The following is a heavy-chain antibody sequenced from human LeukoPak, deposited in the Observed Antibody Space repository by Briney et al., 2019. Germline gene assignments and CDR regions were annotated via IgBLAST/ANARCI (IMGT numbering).Heavy chain of an antibody. CDR1: GFTFSSYA. Sequence: GGSLRHSCAASGFTFSSYAMSWVRQAPGKGLEWVSAISGSGGSTYYADSVKGRFTISRDNSKNTLYLQMNSLRAEDTAVYYCAKRRYEYDSSGLPPDFDYWGQGTLVTASS. CDR3: AKRRYEYDSSGLPPDFDY. D-gene: IGHD3-22*01. CDR2: ISGSGGST. V-gene: IGHV3-23*01. J-gene: IGHJ4*02.